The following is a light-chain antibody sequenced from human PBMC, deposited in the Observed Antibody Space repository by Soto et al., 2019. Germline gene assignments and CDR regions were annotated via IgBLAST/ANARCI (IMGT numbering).Light chain of an antibody. CDR2: AAS. CDR3: QHLNGYPRT. V-gene: IGKV1-9*01. CDR1: RAISTN. J-gene: IGKJ1*01. Sequence: DIQLTQSPSFLSASVGDRVTITCRASRAISTNLAWYQQEPGKAPKLLIYAASTLQSGVPSRFSGSGSGTEFTITISSLQPEDFATYYCQHLNGYPRTFGQGTKVEIK.